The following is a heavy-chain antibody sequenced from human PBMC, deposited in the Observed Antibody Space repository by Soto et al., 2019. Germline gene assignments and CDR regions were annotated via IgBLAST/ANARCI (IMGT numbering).Heavy chain of an antibody. J-gene: IGHJ5*02. Sequence: QVQLVQSGAEVKKPGSSVKVSCKASGGTFSSYAISWVRQAPGQGLEWMGGIIPIFGTANYAQKFQGRVTITADESTSTAYMELRSLRSEDTAVYYCARAGYCSSTSCYPYNWFDPWGQGTLVTVSS. V-gene: IGHV1-69*01. CDR2: IIPIFGTA. CDR3: ARAGYCSSTSCYPYNWFDP. CDR1: GGTFSSYA. D-gene: IGHD2-2*01.